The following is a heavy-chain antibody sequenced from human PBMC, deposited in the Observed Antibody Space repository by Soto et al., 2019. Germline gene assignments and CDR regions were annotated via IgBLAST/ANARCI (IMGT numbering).Heavy chain of an antibody. J-gene: IGHJ4*02. V-gene: IGHV4-34*01. CDR3: ARDKNRDLFYY. CDR2: INHSGST. Sequence: SETLSLTCAVYGGSFSGYYWTWIRQPPGTGLEWIGEINHSGSTNYNPSLKSRVTISVDTSKNQFSLKLTSVTAADTAVYYCARDKNRDLFYYWTQGTPVTVSS. CDR1: GGSFSGYY.